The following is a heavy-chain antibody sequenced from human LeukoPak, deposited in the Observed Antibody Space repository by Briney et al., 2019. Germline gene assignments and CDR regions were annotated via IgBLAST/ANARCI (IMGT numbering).Heavy chain of an antibody. J-gene: IGHJ4*02. Sequence: GESLKISCKGSGYSLTTYWVAWVRQMPGKGLEWMGIIFPGDSDTRYSPSFQGQVTISADTSLSTAYVQWSSLKASDTAMYYCARLSTLTSPFDYWGQGTLVTVSS. V-gene: IGHV5-51*01. CDR1: GYSLTTYW. CDR2: IFPGDSDT. CDR3: ARLSTLTSPFDY.